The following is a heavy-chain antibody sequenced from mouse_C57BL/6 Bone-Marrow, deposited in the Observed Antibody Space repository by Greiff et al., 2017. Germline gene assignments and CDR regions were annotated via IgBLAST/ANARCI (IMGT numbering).Heavy chain of an antibody. D-gene: IGHD2-5*01. J-gene: IGHJ3*01. Sequence: EVQLVESGGGLVKPGGSLKLSCAASGFTFSDYGMHWVRQAPEKGLEWVAYISSGSSTIYYADTVKGRFTISRDNAKNTLFLQMTSLRSEDTAMYYCARNSKGPSWFAYWGQGTLVTVSA. V-gene: IGHV5-17*01. CDR2: ISSGSSTI. CDR1: GFTFSDYG. CDR3: ARNSKGPSWFAY.